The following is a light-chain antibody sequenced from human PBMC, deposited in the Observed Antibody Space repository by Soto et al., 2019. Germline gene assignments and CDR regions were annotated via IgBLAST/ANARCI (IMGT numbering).Light chain of an antibody. CDR3: QQYNSYLIFT. Sequence: DIQMTQSPSTLSASVGDRVTITCRASQSISSWLAWYQQKPGKAPKLLIYDASSLESGVPSRFSDSGSGTEFTLTISSLQPDDFATYYCQQYNSYLIFTFGPGTKVDIK. CDR1: QSISSW. J-gene: IGKJ3*01. CDR2: DAS. V-gene: IGKV1-5*01.